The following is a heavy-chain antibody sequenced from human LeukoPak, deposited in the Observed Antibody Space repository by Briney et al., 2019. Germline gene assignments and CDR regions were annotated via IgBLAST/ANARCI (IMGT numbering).Heavy chain of an antibody. CDR1: GFTFSSYA. CDR2: ISGTSGST. Sequence: GGSLRLSRAASGFTFSSYAMSWVRQAPGKGLEWVSGISGTSGSTYNADSVKGRFTIPRDNSKNTLYLQMNSLRAEDTAVYYCAKDHSSTWPYYFDYWGQGTLVTVSS. CDR3: AKDHSSTWPYYFDY. V-gene: IGHV3-23*01. D-gene: IGHD6-13*01. J-gene: IGHJ4*02.